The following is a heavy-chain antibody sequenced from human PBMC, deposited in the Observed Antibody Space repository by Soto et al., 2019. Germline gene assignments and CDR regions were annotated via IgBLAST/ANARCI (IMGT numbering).Heavy chain of an antibody. CDR1: GGTFSSYA. CDR2: IIPIFGTA. V-gene: IGHV1-69*13. CDR3: ARVGYYDSSGGGPGY. Sequence: SVKVSCKASGGTFSSYAISWVRQAPGQGLEWMGGIIPIFGTANHAQKFQGRVTITADESTSTAYMELSSLRSEDTAVYYCARVGYYDSSGGGPGYWGQGTLVTVSS. D-gene: IGHD3-22*01. J-gene: IGHJ4*02.